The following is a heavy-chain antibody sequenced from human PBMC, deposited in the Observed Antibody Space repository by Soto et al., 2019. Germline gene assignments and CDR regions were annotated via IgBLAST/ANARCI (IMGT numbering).Heavy chain of an antibody. CDR2: IYYSGST. CDR1: GGSISGYY. J-gene: IGHJ3*02. CDR3: ARDRAQWLYQLCDAFEI. D-gene: IGHD2-2*02. Sequence: SETLSLTCTVSGGSISGYYWSWIRQTPGKGLEWIGYIYYSGSTNYNPSLKSRVTISVDTSKNQFSLKLSSVTAADTAVYYCARDRAQWLYQLCDAFEIWGQGTMVTV. V-gene: IGHV4-59*01.